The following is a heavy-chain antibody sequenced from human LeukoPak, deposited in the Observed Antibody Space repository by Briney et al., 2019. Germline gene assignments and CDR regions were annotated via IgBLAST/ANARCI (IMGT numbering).Heavy chain of an antibody. J-gene: IGHJ5*02. CDR3: ARYVAVAENWFDP. CDR1: GGSISSYY. V-gene: IGHV4-59*01. Sequence: PSETLSLTCTVSGGSISSYYWSWIRQPPGKGLEWIGYIYYSGSTNYNPSLKSRVTISVDTSKNQFSLKLSSVTAEDTAVYYCARYVAVAENWFDPWGQGTLVTVSS. D-gene: IGHD6-19*01. CDR2: IYYSGST.